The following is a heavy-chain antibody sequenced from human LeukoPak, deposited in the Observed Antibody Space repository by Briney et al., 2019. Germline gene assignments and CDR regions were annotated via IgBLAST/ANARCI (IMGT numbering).Heavy chain of an antibody. V-gene: IGHV4-39*01. D-gene: IGHD6-19*01. CDR1: GGSISSSSYY. CDR2: IYYSGST. CDR3: ARGIAVAGTQIDY. Sequence: PSETLSLTCTVSGGSISSSSYYWGWIRQPPGKGLEWIGSIYYSGSTYYNPSLKSRVTISVDTSKNQSSLKLSSVTAADTAVYYCARGIAVAGTQIDYWGQGTLVTVSS. J-gene: IGHJ4*02.